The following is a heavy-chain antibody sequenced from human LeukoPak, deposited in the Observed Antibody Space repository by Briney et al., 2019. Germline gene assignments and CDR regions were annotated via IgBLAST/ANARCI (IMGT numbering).Heavy chain of an antibody. CDR2: ISGGGGNT. V-gene: IGHV3-23*01. Sequence: GGSLRLPCAVSGFTFSSYSMSWVRQAPGKGLEWVSEISGGGGNTYYADSVKGRFTISRDISKNTLYLQMNSLTAEDTAVYYCAKRPNYYGSGFDYWGQGTLVTVSS. CDR3: AKRPNYYGSGFDY. J-gene: IGHJ4*02. D-gene: IGHD3-10*01. CDR1: GFTFSSYS.